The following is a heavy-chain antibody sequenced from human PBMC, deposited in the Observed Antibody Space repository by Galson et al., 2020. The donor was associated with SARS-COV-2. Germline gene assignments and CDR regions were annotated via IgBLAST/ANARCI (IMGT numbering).Heavy chain of an antibody. J-gene: IGHJ4*02. CDR3: ARTSGYDLWLDY. D-gene: IGHD5-12*01. Sequence: SETLSLTCTVSGGSISSGSYYWSWIRQPAGKGLEWIGRIYTSGSTNYNPSLKSRVTISVDTPKNQFSLKLSSVTAADTAVYYCARTSGYDLWLDYWGQGTLVTVSS. CDR1: GGSISSGSYY. CDR2: IYTSGST. V-gene: IGHV4-61*02.